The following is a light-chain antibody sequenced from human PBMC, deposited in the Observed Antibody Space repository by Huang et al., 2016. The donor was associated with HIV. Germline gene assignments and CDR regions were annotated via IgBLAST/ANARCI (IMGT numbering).Light chain of an antibody. CDR3: QQYYSTPA. J-gene: IGKJ1*01. V-gene: IGKV4-1*01. CDR2: WAS. CDR1: QSVLDSSNKKNY. Sequence: DIVMTQSPDSLPVSLGERATINCKSSQSVLDSSNKKNYLAWYQQKPGQSPKLLLCWASVRESVVPDRFRGSGSGTEFTLTINNLQAEDVAVYYCQQYYSTPAFGQGTNVDI.